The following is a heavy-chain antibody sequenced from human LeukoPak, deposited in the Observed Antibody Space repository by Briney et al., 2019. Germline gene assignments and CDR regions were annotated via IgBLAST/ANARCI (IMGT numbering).Heavy chain of an antibody. CDR1: GFTFSSYG. V-gene: IGHV3-23*01. J-gene: IGHJ4*02. D-gene: IGHD6-25*01. Sequence: PGGSLRLSCAASGFTFSSYGMSWVRQAPGKGLEWVSSISGSGGGTYYADSVKDRFTISRDNSKSTLYLQMNSLRAEDTAVYYCAKGSYSSGWLFDYWGQGTLVTVSS. CDR3: AKGSYSSGWLFDY. CDR2: ISGSGGGT.